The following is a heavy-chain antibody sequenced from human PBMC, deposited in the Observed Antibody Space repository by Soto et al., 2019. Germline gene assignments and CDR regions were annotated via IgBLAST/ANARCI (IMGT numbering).Heavy chain of an antibody. D-gene: IGHD4-4*01. CDR2: MYYSGST. V-gene: IGHV4-39*01. Sequence: SETLSLTCTVSGGSISSSSYYWGWIRQPPGKGLEWIGSMYYSGSTYYNPSLKSRVTISVDTSKNQFSLKLSSVTAADAAVYYRASTTINPYYFDYWGQGTLVTVS. CDR3: ASTTINPYYFDY. CDR1: GGSISSSSYY. J-gene: IGHJ4*02.